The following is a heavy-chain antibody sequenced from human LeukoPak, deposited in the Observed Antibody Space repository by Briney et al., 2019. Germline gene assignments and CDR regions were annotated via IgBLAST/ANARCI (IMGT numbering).Heavy chain of an antibody. CDR1: GGSISSGGYS. CDR2: IYTSGST. CDR3: ARWRVATRNFDY. D-gene: IGHD5-12*01. Sequence: PSETLSLTCAVSGGSISSGGYSWSWIRQPAGKGLEWIGRIYTSGSTNYNPSLKSRVTISVDTSKNQFSLKLSSVTAADTAVYYCARWRVATRNFDYWGQGTLVTVSS. V-gene: IGHV4-61*02. J-gene: IGHJ4*02.